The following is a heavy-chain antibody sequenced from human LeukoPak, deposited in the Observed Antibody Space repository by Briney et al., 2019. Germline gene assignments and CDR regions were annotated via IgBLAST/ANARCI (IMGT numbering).Heavy chain of an antibody. CDR1: GFTFSSYW. Sequence: PGGSLRLSCAASGFTFSSYWMHWVRQAPGKGLVWVLRINSDGSSTSYADSVKGRFTISRDNAKNTLYLQMNGLRAEDTAVYYCATGERHGFDIWGQGTMVTVSS. CDR3: ATGERHGFDI. CDR2: INSDGSST. V-gene: IGHV3-74*01. J-gene: IGHJ3*02.